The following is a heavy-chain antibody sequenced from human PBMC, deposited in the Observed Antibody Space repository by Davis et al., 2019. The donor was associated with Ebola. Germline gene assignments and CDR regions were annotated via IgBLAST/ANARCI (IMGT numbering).Heavy chain of an antibody. CDR2: MNPNTGNS. CDR3: ATRVMVRGDYGLDV. CDR1: GYTFTGYD. Sequence: ASVKVSCKASGYTFTGYDINWVRQATGQGLEWMGWMNPNTGNSDFAQKFQVRITMTRDTSINTAYMELRSLRSEDTALYYCATRVMVRGDYGLDVWGKGTTVIVSS. V-gene: IGHV1-8*01. J-gene: IGHJ6*04. D-gene: IGHD3-10*01.